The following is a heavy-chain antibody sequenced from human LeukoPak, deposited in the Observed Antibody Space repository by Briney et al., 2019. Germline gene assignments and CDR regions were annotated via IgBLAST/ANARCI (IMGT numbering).Heavy chain of an antibody. Sequence: GGSLRLSCAASGFTFNNYAMSWVRQAPGKGLEWVSAIGTAGDTYYPGSVKGRFTISRENAKNSLYLQMNSLRAGDTAVYYCARARTGPKGIYFDYWGQGTLVAVSS. D-gene: IGHD3/OR15-3a*01. CDR1: GFTFNNYA. CDR2: IGTAGDT. J-gene: IGHJ4*02. CDR3: ARARTGPKGIYFDY. V-gene: IGHV3-13*01.